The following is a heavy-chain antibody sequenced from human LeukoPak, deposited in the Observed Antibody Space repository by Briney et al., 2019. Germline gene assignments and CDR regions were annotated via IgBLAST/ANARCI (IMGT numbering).Heavy chain of an antibody. CDR2: IYPSDGST. CDR1: GYLFNYNY. J-gene: IGHJ4*02. Sequence: ASVKVPCKASGYLFNYNYIHWVRQAPGQGLEWMGMIYPSDGSTSYAQKFQGRVTVTRDTSTSTVHMELSGLRSEDTAVYYCARDQEAFDYWGQGTLVTVSS. CDR3: ARDQEAFDY. V-gene: IGHV1-46*02.